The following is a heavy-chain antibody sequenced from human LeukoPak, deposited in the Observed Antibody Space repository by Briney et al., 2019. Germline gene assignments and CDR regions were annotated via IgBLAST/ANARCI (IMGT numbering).Heavy chain of an antibody. CDR3: ARDGLQDIVVVVAATDDAFDI. CDR2: INPNSGGT. Sequence: VASVKVSCKASGYTFTGYYMHWVRQAPGQGLEWMGWINPNSGGTNYAQKFQGRVTMTTDTSTSTAYMELRSLRSDDTAVYYCARDGLQDIVVVVAATDDAFDIWGQGTMVTVSS. CDR1: GYTFTGYY. J-gene: IGHJ3*02. D-gene: IGHD2-15*01. V-gene: IGHV1-2*02.